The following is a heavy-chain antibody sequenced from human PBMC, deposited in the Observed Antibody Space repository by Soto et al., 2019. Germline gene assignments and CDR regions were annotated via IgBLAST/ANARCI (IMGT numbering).Heavy chain of an antibody. D-gene: IGHD3-10*01. J-gene: IGHJ6*02. Sequence: SVKVSCKASGGTFSSYAISWVRQAPGQGLEWMGGIIPIFGTANYAQKFQGRVTITADESTSTAYMELGSLRSEDTAVYYCARVGGTMVRGVIFHYYGMRVMRQGPTVT. CDR2: IIPIFGTA. CDR3: ARVGGTMVRGVIFHYYGMRV. CDR1: GGTFSSYA. V-gene: IGHV1-69*13.